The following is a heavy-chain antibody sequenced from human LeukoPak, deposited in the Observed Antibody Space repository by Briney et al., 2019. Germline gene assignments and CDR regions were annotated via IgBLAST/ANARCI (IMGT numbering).Heavy chain of an antibody. J-gene: IGHJ6*02. D-gene: IGHD2-2*01. CDR3: ARKYHCSSTSCYYYYGMDV. V-gene: IGHV1-2*06. CDR2: INPNSGGT. CDR1: GYTFTGYY. Sequence: ASVKVSCKASGYTFTGYYMHWVRQAPGQGLEWMGRINPNSGGTNYAQKFQGRVTMTRDTSISTAYMELSRLRSEDTAVYYCARKYHCSSTSCYYYYGMDVWGQGTTVTVSS.